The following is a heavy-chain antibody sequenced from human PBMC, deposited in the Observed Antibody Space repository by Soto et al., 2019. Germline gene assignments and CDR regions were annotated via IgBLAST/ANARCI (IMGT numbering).Heavy chain of an antibody. J-gene: IGHJ6*03. CDR1: GYTFTSYY. CDR3: ARDIRYSGYPGGYYYYYYMDV. CDR2: INPSGGST. Sequence: ASVKVSCKASGYTFTSYYMHWVRQAPGQGLEWMGIINPSGGSTSYAQKFQGRVTMTRDTSTSTVYMELSSLRSEDTAVYYCARDIRYSGYPGGYYYYYYMDVWGKGTTVTVSS. V-gene: IGHV1-46*03. D-gene: IGHD5-12*01.